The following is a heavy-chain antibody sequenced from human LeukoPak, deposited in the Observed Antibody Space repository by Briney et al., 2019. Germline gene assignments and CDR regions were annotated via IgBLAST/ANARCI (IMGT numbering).Heavy chain of an antibody. CDR1: GGSFSGYY. J-gene: IGHJ4*02. CDR2: INHSGST. CDR3: ARGRRLATY. V-gene: IGHV4-34*01. D-gene: IGHD3-9*01. Sequence: TSETLSLTCAVYGGSFSGYYWSWIRQPPGKGLEWIGEINHSGSTNYNPSLKSRVTISVDTSKNRFSLKLSSVTAADTAVYYCARGRRLATYWGQGTLVTVSS.